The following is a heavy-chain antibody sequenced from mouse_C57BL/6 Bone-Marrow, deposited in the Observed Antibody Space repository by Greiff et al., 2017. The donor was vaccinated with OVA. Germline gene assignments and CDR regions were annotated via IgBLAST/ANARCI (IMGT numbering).Heavy chain of an antibody. D-gene: IGHD3-2*02. CDR2: IEPANGNT. J-gene: IGHJ3*01. CDR1: GFNIKNTY. Sequence: VQLQQSVAELVRPGASVKLSCTASGFNIKNTYMHWVKQRPEQGLEWIGRIEPANGNTKYAPKFQGKATITADTSSNTAYLQLSSLTSEDTAIYYCARKGHSSGDPPWFAYWGQGTLVTVSA. CDR3: ARKGHSSGDPPWFAY. V-gene: IGHV14-3*01.